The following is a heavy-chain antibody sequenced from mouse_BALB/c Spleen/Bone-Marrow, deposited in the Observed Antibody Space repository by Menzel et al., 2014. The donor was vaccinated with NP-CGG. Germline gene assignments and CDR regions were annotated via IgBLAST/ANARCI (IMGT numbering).Heavy chain of an antibody. CDR1: GFTFSSYS. D-gene: IGHD2-4*01. V-gene: IGHV5-6-4*01. J-gene: IGHJ2*01. Sequence: EVRLVESGGGLVKPGGSLKLSCAASGFTFSSYSMSWARQTPEKRLEWVATISSGGHDTYYPDSVKGRFTISRDNAKNTLYLQMSSLKSEDTAVYYCSKDGGYDYSYYFDYWGQGTTLTVSS. CDR2: ISSGGHDT. CDR3: SKDGGYDYSYYFDY.